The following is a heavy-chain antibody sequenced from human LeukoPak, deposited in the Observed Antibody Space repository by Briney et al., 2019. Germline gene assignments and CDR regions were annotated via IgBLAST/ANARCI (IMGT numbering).Heavy chain of an antibody. CDR1: GYTFTSYG. V-gene: IGHV1-2*02. D-gene: IGHD5-24*01. CDR3: AKDGGNYRLGPTDS. Sequence: GASVKVSCKASGYTFTSYGISWVRQAPGQGVEWVGWINPTSGGTKYAEKFQGRVTLTRDSSISTAYMELNSLRSDDTAVYYCAKDGGNYRLGPTDSWGQGTLVTVSS. CDR2: INPTSGGT. J-gene: IGHJ4*02.